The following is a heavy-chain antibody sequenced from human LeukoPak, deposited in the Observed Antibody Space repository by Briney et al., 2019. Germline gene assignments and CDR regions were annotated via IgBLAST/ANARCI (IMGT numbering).Heavy chain of an antibody. CDR1: GFTFSSHS. D-gene: IGHD3-10*01. Sequence: PGGSLRLSCAASGFTFSSHSMNWVRQAPGKGLEWVSSISSSSSYIYYADSVKGRFTISRDNAKTSLYLQMNSLRAEDTAVYYCARARDYYGSGSYYNIDYWGQGTLVTVSS. CDR3: ARARDYYGSGSYYNIDY. J-gene: IGHJ4*02. CDR2: ISSSSSYI. V-gene: IGHV3-21*01.